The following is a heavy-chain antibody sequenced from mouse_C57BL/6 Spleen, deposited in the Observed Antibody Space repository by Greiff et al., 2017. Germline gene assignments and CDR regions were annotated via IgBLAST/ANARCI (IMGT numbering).Heavy chain of an antibody. CDR1: GFTFSDYG. CDR2: ISSGSSTI. CDR3: ARPLPYDYDGTRYARDY. Sequence: DVKLVESGGGLVKPGGSLKLSCAASGFTFSDYGMHWVRQAPEKGLAWVAYISSGSSTIYYADTVKGRFTISRDNAKNTLFLQMTSLRSEDTAMYYCARPLPYDYDGTRYARDYWGQGTSVTVSS. D-gene: IGHD2-4*01. V-gene: IGHV5-17*01. J-gene: IGHJ4*01.